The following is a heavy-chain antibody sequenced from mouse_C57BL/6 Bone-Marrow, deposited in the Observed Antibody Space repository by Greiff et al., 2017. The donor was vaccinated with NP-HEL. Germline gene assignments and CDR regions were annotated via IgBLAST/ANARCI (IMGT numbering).Heavy chain of an antibody. CDR1: GFTFSSYG. J-gene: IGHJ3*01. Sequence: VQLKESGGDLVKPGGSLKLSCAASGFTFSSYGMSWVRQTPDKRLEWVATISSGGSYTYYPDSVKGRFTISRDNAKNTLYLQMSSLKSEDTAMYYCARGYYGSSYGFAYWGQGTLVTVSA. V-gene: IGHV5-6*01. CDR3: ARGYYGSSYGFAY. D-gene: IGHD1-1*01. CDR2: ISSGGSYT.